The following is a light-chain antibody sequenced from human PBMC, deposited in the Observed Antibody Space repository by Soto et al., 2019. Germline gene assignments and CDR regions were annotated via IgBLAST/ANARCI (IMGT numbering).Light chain of an antibody. CDR3: QQFGSSPGT. V-gene: IGKV3-20*01. CDR2: GAS. Sequence: EIVLTRSSGTLSLSPGERATLSFRASQSVSSSYLAWYQQKPGQAPRLLIYGASSRATGIPDRFSGSGSGTDFTLTISRLEAEDFAVYYCQQFGSSPGTFGQGTKVDIK. J-gene: IGKJ1*01. CDR1: QSVSSSY.